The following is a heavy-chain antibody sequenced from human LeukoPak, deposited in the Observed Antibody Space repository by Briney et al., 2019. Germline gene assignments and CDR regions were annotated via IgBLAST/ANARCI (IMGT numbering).Heavy chain of an antibody. J-gene: IGHJ4*02. D-gene: IGHD3-10*01. Sequence: GGSLRLSCAASGFTFSAYAMSWVRQAPGKGLEWASGISGSGGGTYYADSVKGRFTISRDSSKNTLYLQMNSLRAEDTAVYYCAKDITVVRGVDHLDYWGQGTLVTVSS. CDR2: ISGSGGGT. V-gene: IGHV3-23*01. CDR3: AKDITVVRGVDHLDY. CDR1: GFTFSAYA.